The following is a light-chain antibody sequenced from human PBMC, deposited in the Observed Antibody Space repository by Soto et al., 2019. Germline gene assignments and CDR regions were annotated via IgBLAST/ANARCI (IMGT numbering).Light chain of an antibody. J-gene: IGLJ2*01. V-gene: IGLV1-51*01. CDR1: SSNIGNNY. CDR2: DNN. Sequence: QSVLTQPPSVSAAPGQKVTISCSGSSSNIGNNYASWYQQLPGTAPKLLIYDNNKRPSGIPDRFSGSKSGTSATLGITGLQTGDEADYYCGTWDNSLSAGVFGGGTKVTVL. CDR3: GTWDNSLSAGV.